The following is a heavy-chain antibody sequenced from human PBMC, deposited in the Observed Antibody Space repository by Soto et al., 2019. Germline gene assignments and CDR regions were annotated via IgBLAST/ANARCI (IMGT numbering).Heavy chain of an antibody. J-gene: IGHJ6*02. CDR1: GFTFSSYA. CDR3: ARANSSSWYQVWHYYYYGMDV. V-gene: IGHV3-30-3*01. D-gene: IGHD6-13*01. CDR2: ISYDGSNK. Sequence: GGSLRLSCAASGFTFSSYAMHWVRQAPGKGLEWVAVISYDGSNKYYADSVKGRLTISRDNSKNTLYLQMNSLRAEDTAVYYCARANSSSWYQVWHYYYYGMDVWGQGTTVTVSS.